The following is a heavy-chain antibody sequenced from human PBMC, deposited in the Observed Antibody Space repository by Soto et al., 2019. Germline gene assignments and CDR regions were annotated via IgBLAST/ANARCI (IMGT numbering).Heavy chain of an antibody. Sequence: QVRLVESGGGVVQPGRSLRLSCAASGFTFNNYGMHWVRQAPGKGLEWVAVIWYDGSYKYNADSVKGRFTISRDTSKNTLYLQMNSLRGEDTAVYHCARGNWNYGYFDYWGQGTLVTVSS. CDR3: ARGNWNYGYFDY. CDR2: IWYDGSYK. D-gene: IGHD1-7*01. J-gene: IGHJ4*02. CDR1: GFTFNNYG. V-gene: IGHV3-33*01.